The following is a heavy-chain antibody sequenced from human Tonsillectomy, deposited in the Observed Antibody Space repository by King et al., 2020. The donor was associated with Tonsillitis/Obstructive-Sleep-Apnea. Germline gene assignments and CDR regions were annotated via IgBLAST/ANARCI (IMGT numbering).Heavy chain of an antibody. CDR3: AKDSDFWSGYAY. Sequence: VQLVESGGGLVQPGGSLRLSCAASGFTFSSYAMSWVRQAPGKGLEWVSAISGSGGSTYYADSVTGRFTIARDNSKTTLYLQMNSLRAEDTAVYYCAKDSDFWSGYAYWGQGTLVTVSS. D-gene: IGHD3-3*01. J-gene: IGHJ4*02. CDR1: GFTFSSYA. V-gene: IGHV3-23*04. CDR2: ISGSGGST.